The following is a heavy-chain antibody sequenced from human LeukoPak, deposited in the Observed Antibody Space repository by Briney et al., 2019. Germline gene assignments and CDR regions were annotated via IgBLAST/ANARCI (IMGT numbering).Heavy chain of an antibody. CDR3: ASPSHCSSTGCRDLYFDY. J-gene: IGHJ4*02. Sequence: PGGSLRLSCAASGFTVSSNYMSWVRQAPGKGLEWVSAIYSGGSTYYADSVKGRFTISRDNSKNTLYLQMNSLRAEDTAVYYCASPSHCSSTGCRDLYFDYWGQGTLVTVSS. D-gene: IGHD2-2*01. V-gene: IGHV3-66*01. CDR1: GFTVSSNY. CDR2: IYSGGST.